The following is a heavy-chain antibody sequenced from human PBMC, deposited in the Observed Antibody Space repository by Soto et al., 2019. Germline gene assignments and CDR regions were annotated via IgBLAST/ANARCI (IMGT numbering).Heavy chain of an antibody. Sequence: SETLSLTCTVTGGAISGYYWTWIRQSDGEGLEWIGRIYSSGSTNYNPSLKSRATISLDTSMNYFSLRLSSVTAADTAVYYCARGQRFSDWFDPWGQGTLVTVSS. CDR3: ARGQRFSDWFDP. CDR1: GGAISGYY. V-gene: IGHV4-4*07. J-gene: IGHJ5*02. CDR2: IYSSGST. D-gene: IGHD3-3*01.